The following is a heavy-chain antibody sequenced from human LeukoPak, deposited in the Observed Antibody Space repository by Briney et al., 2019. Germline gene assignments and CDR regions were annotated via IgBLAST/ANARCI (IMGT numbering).Heavy chain of an antibody. V-gene: IGHV4-30-2*01. Sequence: KPSQTLSLTCTVSGGSISSGGYYWSWIRQPPGKGLEWIGYIYHSGSTYYNPSLKSRVTISVDRSKNQFSLKLSSVTAADTAVYYCARALAAAGYFDYWGQGILVTVSS. CDR2: IYHSGST. D-gene: IGHD6-13*01. CDR3: ARALAAAGYFDY. J-gene: IGHJ4*02. CDR1: GGSISSGGYY.